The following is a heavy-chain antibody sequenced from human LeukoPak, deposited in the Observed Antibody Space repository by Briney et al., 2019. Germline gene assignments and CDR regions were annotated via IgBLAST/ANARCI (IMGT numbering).Heavy chain of an antibody. D-gene: IGHD1-26*01. CDR3: AKLVGATVNYYYYYMDV. J-gene: IGHJ6*03. CDR1: GFTCSSYA. CDR2: ISGSGGST. V-gene: IGHV3-23*01. Sequence: GGSLRLSCAASGFTCSSYAMSWVRQAPGKGLEWVSAISGSGGSTYYADSVKGRFTISRDNSKNTLYLQMNSLRAEDTAVYYCAKLVGATVNYYYYYMDVWGKGTTVTVSS.